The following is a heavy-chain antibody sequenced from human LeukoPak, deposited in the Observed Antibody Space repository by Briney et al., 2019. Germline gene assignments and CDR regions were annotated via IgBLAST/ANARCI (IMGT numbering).Heavy chain of an antibody. CDR1: GFSFDDYA. V-gene: IGHV3-9*03. Sequence: PGRSLRLFCAASGFSFDDYAMYWVRQAPGKGLEGVSGISWNSGSIGYADSVKGRFTISRDNAKNSLYPQMNSLRPEDIALYYCAKGDSSSSDLGYFDSWGQGTLVTVSS. J-gene: IGHJ4*02. D-gene: IGHD6-6*01. CDR3: AKGDSSSSDLGYFDS. CDR2: ISWNSGSI.